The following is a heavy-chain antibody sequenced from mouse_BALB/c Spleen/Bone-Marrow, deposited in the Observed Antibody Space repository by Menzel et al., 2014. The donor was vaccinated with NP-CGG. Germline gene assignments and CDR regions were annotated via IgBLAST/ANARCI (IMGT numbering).Heavy chain of an antibody. CDR1: IHFQYLW. CDR2: ISSGGSYT. V-gene: IGHV5-6*01. Sequence: EVRLQGVWGRLSEAWRVPETLLCSLWIHFQYLWHVLGSPDSDKRLEWVATISSGGSYTYYPDSVKGRFTISRDNAKNTLYLQMSSLKSEDTAMYYCARQGGYFDYWGEGTTLTVSS. J-gene: IGHJ2*01. CDR3: ARQGGYFDY.